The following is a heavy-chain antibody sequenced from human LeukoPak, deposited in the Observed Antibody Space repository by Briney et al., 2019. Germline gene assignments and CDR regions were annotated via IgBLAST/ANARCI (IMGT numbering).Heavy chain of an antibody. J-gene: IGHJ2*01. V-gene: IGHV3-74*01. CDR2: INRDGGM. CDR1: GFTFNGYW. CDR3: ARANPADFDL. D-gene: IGHD1-14*01. Sequence: GGSLRLSCGASGFTFNGYWIHWVRQAPEKGLVWVSRINRDGGMHYSDSVKGRFAISRDNTNNTVSLQMNSLRDEDTGVYYCARANPADFDLWGRGTVVIVSS.